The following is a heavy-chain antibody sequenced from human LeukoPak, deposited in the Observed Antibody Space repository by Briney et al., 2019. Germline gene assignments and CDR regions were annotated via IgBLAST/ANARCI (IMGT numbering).Heavy chain of an antibody. CDR3: ARVGWVLRYAFDI. V-gene: IGHV3-48*03. Sequence: GGSLRLSCEASGFSLSSYEMNWVRQAPGKGLEWVSHISSRGSTIYYADSVKGRFTISRDNAKNSLYLQMNSLRAEDTAVYYCARVGWVLRYAFDIWGQGIMVTVSS. D-gene: IGHD3-16*01. CDR2: ISSRGSTI. J-gene: IGHJ3*02. CDR1: GFSLSSYE.